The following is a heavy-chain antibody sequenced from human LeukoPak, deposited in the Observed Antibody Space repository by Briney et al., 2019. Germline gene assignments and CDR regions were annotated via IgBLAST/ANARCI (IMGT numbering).Heavy chain of an antibody. CDR2: ISAYNGNT. D-gene: IGHD2-21*02. CDR3: ARGTLGDYWFDP. J-gene: IGHJ5*02. CDR1: GYTFTSYG. V-gene: IGHV1-18*01. Sequence: ASVKVSCKASGYTFTSYGISWVRQAPGQGLEWMGWISAYNGNTNYAQKLQGRVTMTTDESTSTAYMELSSLRSEDTAVYYCARGTLGDYWFDPWGQGTLVTVSS.